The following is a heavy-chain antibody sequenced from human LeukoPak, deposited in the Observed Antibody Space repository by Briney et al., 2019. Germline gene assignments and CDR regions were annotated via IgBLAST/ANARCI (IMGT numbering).Heavy chain of an antibody. CDR2: ISAYKGNT. J-gene: IGHJ5*02. D-gene: IGHD2-15*01. CDR3: ARNVVVAATPWSPWFDP. Sequence: ASVKVSCKASGYTFTSYGIAWVRQAPGQGLQWMGWISAYKGNTNYAQNLQGRVTMTTDTSTSTAYMELRSLRSDDTAVYYCARNVVVAATPWSPWFDPWGQGTLVTVSS. CDR1: GYTFTSYG. V-gene: IGHV1-18*01.